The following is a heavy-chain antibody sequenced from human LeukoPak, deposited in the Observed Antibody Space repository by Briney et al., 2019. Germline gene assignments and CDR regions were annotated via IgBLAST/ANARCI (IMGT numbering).Heavy chain of an antibody. J-gene: IGHJ4*02. CDR1: GFTLSNNW. CDR3: ARGSNLVY. CDR2: IKQDGSEK. V-gene: IGHV3-7*05. Sequence: GGSLRLSCAASGFTLSNNWMTWVRQAPGKGLEWVANIKQDGSEKYYGDSVKGRFTISRDSAKNSLYLQMNSLRAEDTAVYFCARGSNLVYWGQGTLVTVSS.